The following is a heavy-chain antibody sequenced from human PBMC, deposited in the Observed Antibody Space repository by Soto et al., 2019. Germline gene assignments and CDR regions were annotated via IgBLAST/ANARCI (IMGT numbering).Heavy chain of an antibody. CDR3: PRASVDGSGTSMHHSLDV. V-gene: IGHV3-7*01. CDR2: IKLDASEK. Sequence: VGSLGLSCAASGFTFGYYWMSWVRQAPGKGLEGLATIKLDASEKKYVDSVKGRFTLSKDNAKNSLYLQMDPLRAQVTVVYYYPRASVDGSGTSMHHSLDVWCHGTLVSV. CDR1: GFTFGYYW. J-gene: IGHJ4*01. D-gene: IGHD3-10*01.